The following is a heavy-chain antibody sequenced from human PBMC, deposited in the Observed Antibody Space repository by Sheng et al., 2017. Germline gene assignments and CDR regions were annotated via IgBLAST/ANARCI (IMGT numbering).Heavy chain of an antibody. CDR1: GYSLTSYW. CDR3: ARHIGVLVTAFDI. Sequence: EVQLVQSGAEVKKPGESLKISCKASGYSLTSYWICWVRQMPGKGLEWMGIIYPGDSDTRYSPSFQGQGTISVDKSISTAYLQWSSLKASDTAMYYCARHIGVLVTAFDIWGQGTMVTVSS. J-gene: IGHJ3*02. CDR2: IYPGDSDT. D-gene: IGHD3-22*01. V-gene: IGHV5-51*01.